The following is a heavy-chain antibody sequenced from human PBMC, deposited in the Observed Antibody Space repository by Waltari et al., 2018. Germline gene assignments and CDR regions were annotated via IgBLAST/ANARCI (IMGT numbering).Heavy chain of an antibody. CDR2: IYWDDDK. D-gene: IGHD4-4*01. V-gene: IGHV2-70*04. Sequence: QVTLKESGPALVKPTQTLTLTCTFSGFSISTTGTGVTWIRQPPGKALACLASIYWDDDKYYRKSMKGRLNISKDTSKNQVVLIMTNMDPVDTATYYCARVEYSNYMDYWGQGVLVTVSS. CDR1: GFSISTTGTG. J-gene: IGHJ4*02. CDR3: ARVEYSNYMDY.